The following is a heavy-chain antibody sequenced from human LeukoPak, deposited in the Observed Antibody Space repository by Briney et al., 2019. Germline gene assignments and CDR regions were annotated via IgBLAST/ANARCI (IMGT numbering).Heavy chain of an antibody. CDR2: MNPNSGNT. CDR3: ARGLTSGDRQYFYYYYYYMDV. D-gene: IGHD2/OR15-2a*01. Sequence: ASVKVSCKASGYTFTSYDINWVRQATGQGLEWMGWMNPNSGNTGYAQKFQGRVTMTRNTSISTAYMELSSLRSKDTAVYYCARGLTSGDRQYFYYYYYYMDVWGKGTTVTISS. V-gene: IGHV1-8*01. CDR1: GYTFTSYD. J-gene: IGHJ6*03.